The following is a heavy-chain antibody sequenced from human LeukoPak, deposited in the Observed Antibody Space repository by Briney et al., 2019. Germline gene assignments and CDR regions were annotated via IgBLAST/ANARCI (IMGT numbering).Heavy chain of an antibody. CDR2: IYHSGST. Sequence: GSLRLSCAASGFTFSRYTMNWVRQPPGKGLEWIGEIYHSGSTNYNPSLKSRVTISVDKSKNQFSLKLSSVTAADTAVYYCARGDPFDIRGQGTMVTVSS. CDR3: ARGDPFDI. CDR1: GFTFSRYTM. V-gene: IGHV4-4*02. J-gene: IGHJ3*02.